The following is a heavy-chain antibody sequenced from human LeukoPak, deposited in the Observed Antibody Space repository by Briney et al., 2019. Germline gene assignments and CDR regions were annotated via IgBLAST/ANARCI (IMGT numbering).Heavy chain of an antibody. CDR3: ARGTYYSGSGPGNWFDP. V-gene: IGHV3-69-1*01. CDR2: ITKKTAI. D-gene: IGHD3-10*01. Sequence: PWGSLRLSCAASGFSVSDYYMNWIRQSPGKGLEWVSHITKKTAIEYADSVKGRFTISRDNANNLLLLQMDSLRPEDTGVYYCARGTYYSGSGPGNWFDPWGHGTLVTVSS. J-gene: IGHJ5*02. CDR1: GFSVSDYY.